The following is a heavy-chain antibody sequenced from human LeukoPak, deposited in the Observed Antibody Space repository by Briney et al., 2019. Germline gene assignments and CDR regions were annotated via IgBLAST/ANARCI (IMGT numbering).Heavy chain of an antibody. CDR3: AKQPSLVVPAAMNDP. CDR2: ISGGGGSK. CDR1: GFTFSSYA. J-gene: IGHJ5*02. D-gene: IGHD2-2*01. V-gene: IGHV3-23*01. Sequence: GGSLRLSCAASGFTFSSYAMSWVRQAPGKGLEWVSVISGGGGSKNYADSVKGRFTTSRDNSKNTLYLQMNSLRAEDTAVYYCAKQPSLVVPAAMNDPWGQGTLVTVSS.